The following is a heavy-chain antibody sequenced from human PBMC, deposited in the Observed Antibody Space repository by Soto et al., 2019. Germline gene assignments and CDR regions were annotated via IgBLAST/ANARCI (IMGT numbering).Heavy chain of an antibody. V-gene: IGHV3-11*01. D-gene: IGHD5-12*01. J-gene: IGHJ4*02. CDR1: GFTFSDYD. Sequence: QVQLVESGGGLVKPGGSLRLSCAASGFTFSDYDMSWIRQAPGKGLEWVSDISSSGSTIYYADSVKGRFTISRDNAKNSLYLQMNSLRAEDTAVYYCAGGKRVDIVATTLFDYWGQGTLVTVSS. CDR3: AGGKRVDIVATTLFDY. CDR2: ISSSGSTI.